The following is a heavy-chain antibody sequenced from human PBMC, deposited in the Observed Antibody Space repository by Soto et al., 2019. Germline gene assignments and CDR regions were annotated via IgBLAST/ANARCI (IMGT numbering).Heavy chain of an antibody. Sequence: ASVKVSCKASGYTFTIYGIIWVRQAPGQGLEWMGWISAYNGNKKYAQKVQGRVTMTTDTSTTTAYMEVRSLRSDDTAVYYCARDAAIGMNDYWGQGTLVTVSS. J-gene: IGHJ4*02. CDR3: ARDAAIGMNDY. D-gene: IGHD1-20*01. CDR1: GYTFTIYG. V-gene: IGHV1-18*01. CDR2: ISAYNGNK.